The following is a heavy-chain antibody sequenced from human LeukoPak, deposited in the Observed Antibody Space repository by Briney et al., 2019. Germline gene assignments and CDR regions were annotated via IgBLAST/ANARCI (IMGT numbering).Heavy chain of an antibody. Sequence: PGGSLRLSCAASGFTFSDYYMNWIRQAPGKGLEWISYISSSGSSTRYADSVKGRFTISRDNTRNSLYLQMTSLRADDTAVYYCASKGCNWGQGTLVTVSS. CDR2: ISSSGSST. CDR3: ASKGCN. V-gene: IGHV3-11*03. J-gene: IGHJ4*02. CDR1: GFTFSDYY.